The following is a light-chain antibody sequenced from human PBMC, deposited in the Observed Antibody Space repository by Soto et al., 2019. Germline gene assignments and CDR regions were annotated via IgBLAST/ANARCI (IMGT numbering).Light chain of an antibody. CDR2: GAS. CDR3: QPYGTSPPLT. Sequence: YLSTRERAILSGRASQSVSSSYLAWYQQKPGQAPRLLIYGASSRATGIPDRFSGSGSGTDFTLTISRLEPEDFAVYYCQPYGTSPPLTFAQVRRPEI. CDR1: QSVSSSY. V-gene: IGKV3-20*01. J-gene: IGKJ5*01.